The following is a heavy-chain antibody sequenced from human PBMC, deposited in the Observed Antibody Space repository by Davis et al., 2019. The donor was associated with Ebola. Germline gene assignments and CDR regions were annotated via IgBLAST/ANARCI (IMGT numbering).Heavy chain of an antibody. V-gene: IGHV3-48*01. CDR1: GFIFSDYA. Sequence: GESLKISCVASGFIFSDYAMNWVRQAPGQGLEWLAYISSGSSVIYYADSVKARFTISRDNADNSLYLEMNSLRAEDTAVYYCAKVNYGSGSYYIPAKSYYYYYYGMDVWGKGTTVTVSS. CDR3: AKVNYGSGSYYIPAKSYYYYYYGMDV. CDR2: ISSGSSVI. D-gene: IGHD3-10*01. J-gene: IGHJ6*04.